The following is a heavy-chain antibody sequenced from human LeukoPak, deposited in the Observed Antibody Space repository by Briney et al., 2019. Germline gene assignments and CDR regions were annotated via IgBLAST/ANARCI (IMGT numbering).Heavy chain of an antibody. J-gene: IGHJ3*02. V-gene: IGHV3-23*01. CDR2: ISGSGGST. D-gene: IGHD3-3*01. Sequence: GGSLRLSCAASGFTFSSYAMSWVRQAPGKGLEWVSAISGSGGSTYYADSVKGRFTISRDNSKNTLYLQMNSLRAEDTAVYYCTRALVEYDFWSGYPHDAFDIWGQGTMVTVSS. CDR3: TRALVEYDFWSGYPHDAFDI. CDR1: GFTFSSYA.